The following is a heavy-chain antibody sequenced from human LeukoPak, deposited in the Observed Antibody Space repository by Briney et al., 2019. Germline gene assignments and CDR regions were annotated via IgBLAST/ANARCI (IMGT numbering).Heavy chain of an antibody. J-gene: IGHJ4*02. CDR3: STAPTEDGDGSSPGY. Sequence: PGGSLRLSCAASIFTFRDRFMSWIRQPPGKGLEWVSYISSSGSDTYYSDSVKGRFTVSRDNAQNSLFLQMNSLRAEDTAVYYCSTAPTEDGDGSSPGYWGQGTLVIVSS. D-gene: IGHD2-21*01. CDR1: IFTFRDRF. CDR2: ISSSGSDT. V-gene: IGHV3-11*04.